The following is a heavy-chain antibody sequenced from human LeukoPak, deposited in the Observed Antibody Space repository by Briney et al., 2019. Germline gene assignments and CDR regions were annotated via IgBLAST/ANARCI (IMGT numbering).Heavy chain of an antibody. Sequence: ASVKVSCKASGYTFTGCYIYWVRQAPGQGLEWMGWINPNSGGTNYAQKFQGRVALTRDTSITTSYMDLSGLTSDDTAVYYCAKVQYLTLDAFDIWGRGTMVTVS. CDR2: INPNSGGT. CDR1: GYTFTGCY. CDR3: AKVQYLTLDAFDI. D-gene: IGHD2-21*02. J-gene: IGHJ3*02. V-gene: IGHV1-2*02.